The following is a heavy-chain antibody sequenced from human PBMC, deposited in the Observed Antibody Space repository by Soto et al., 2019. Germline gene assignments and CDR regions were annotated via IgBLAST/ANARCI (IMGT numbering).Heavy chain of an antibody. V-gene: IGHV3-23*01. CDR3: AKDRQWLVRNFDY. Sequence: GALRLSCAASGFSFGDYAMSWVRQSPGKGLEWVSGISGSGSSSYYTDSVKGRFTISRDNSKNMLYLQMHVLRAEDTGVYYCAKDRQWLVRNFDYWGLGTLVTVSS. CDR2: ISGSGSSS. D-gene: IGHD6-19*01. CDR1: GFSFGDYA. J-gene: IGHJ4*02.